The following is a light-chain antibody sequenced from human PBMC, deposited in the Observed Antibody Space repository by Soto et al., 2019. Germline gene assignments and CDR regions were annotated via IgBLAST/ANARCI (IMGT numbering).Light chain of an antibody. CDR1: QSLLHSDGKTS. CDR2: EVS. CDR3: MQSIQLPTT. J-gene: IGKJ1*01. Sequence: DIVMTQTPLSLSVTPGQPASISCKSSQSLLHSDGKTSLYWYVQKSGQPPQLLIYEVSNRLSGVXDXSSGSGSGTDFTLKISRVEAEDVGVYYCMQSIQLPTTFGQGTKVDIK. V-gene: IGKV2D-29*01.